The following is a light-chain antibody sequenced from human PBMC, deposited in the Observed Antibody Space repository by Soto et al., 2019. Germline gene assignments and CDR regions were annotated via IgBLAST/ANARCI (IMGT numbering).Light chain of an antibody. CDR3: QQRSNWPGT. V-gene: IGKV3-11*01. CDR2: DAS. J-gene: IGKJ1*01. CDR1: QSVSSY. Sequence: IVLTQSPATLSLSPGESPTLSCRASQSVSSYLAWYQQKPGQAPRLLIYDASNRATGIPARFSGSGSGTDFTLTISSLEPEDFAVYYCQQRSNWPGTFGQGTKVDIK.